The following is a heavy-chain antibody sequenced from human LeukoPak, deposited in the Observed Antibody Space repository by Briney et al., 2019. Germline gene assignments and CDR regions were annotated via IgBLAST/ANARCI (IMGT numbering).Heavy chain of an antibody. CDR1: GYTFTGYL. J-gene: IGHJ4*02. CDR3: AREGGMAVAAYFDY. CDR2: IHPNSGGT. Sequence: ASVKVSFKASGYTFTGYLVHWLRQAPGQGLEWMGWIHPNSGGTNFEQKFQSRVTMISGTSISTAYMELNSLRSDDTTAYYCAREGGMAVAAYFDYSGQGTLVTVSS. V-gene: IGHV1-2*02. D-gene: IGHD6-19*01.